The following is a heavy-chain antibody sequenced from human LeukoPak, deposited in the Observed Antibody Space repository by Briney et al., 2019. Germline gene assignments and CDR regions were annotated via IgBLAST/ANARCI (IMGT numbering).Heavy chain of an antibody. CDR1: GGSISSYY. D-gene: IGHD7-27*01. J-gene: IGHJ4*02. V-gene: IGHV4-59*01. Sequence: SETLSLTCTVSGGSISSYYWSWSRQPPATGLEWIGYDSYSTHTNYNPSLKSRVTISADTSKNQFSLKMSSVTAADTAVYFCARLRNWAWDFDSWGQGTLVTVSS. CDR2: DSYSTHT. CDR3: ARLRNWAWDFDS.